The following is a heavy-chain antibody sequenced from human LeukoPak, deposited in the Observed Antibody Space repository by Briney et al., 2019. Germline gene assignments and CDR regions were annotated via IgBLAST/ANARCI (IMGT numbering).Heavy chain of an antibody. CDR2: IYYSGST. CDR1: GGSISTYY. CDR3: ARVTGYMIEDYFDY. V-gene: IGHV4-59*01. D-gene: IGHD3-22*01. Sequence: SETLSLTCTVSGGSISTYYWSWIRQPPGKGLEWIGYIYYSGSTNYNPSLKSRVTISVDTSKNQFSLRLSSVTAADTAVYYCARVTGYMIEDYFDYWGQGTLVTVSS. J-gene: IGHJ4*02.